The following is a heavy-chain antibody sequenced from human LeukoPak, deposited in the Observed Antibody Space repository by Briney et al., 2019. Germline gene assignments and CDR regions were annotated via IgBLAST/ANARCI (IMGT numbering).Heavy chain of an antibody. CDR3: ARSATGTTGYFDY. D-gene: IGHD4-17*01. J-gene: IGHJ4*02. CDR2: IYYSEIT. V-gene: IGHV4-39*07. Sequence: SETLSLTCTVSGGSMSSTSYYWGWIRQPPGKGLEWIVSIYYSEITYYNPSLKSRVTISIDTSKHLFSLKLDSLTPAHTAVYYCARSATGTTGYFDYWGRETLVAVSP. CDR1: GGSMSSTSYY.